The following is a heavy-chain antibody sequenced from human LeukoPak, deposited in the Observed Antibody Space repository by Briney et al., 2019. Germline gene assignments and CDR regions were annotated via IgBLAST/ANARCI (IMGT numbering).Heavy chain of an antibody. CDR3: KGSGSDYNAGWFDP. CDR1: GASISSINW. D-gene: IGHD3-10*01. V-gene: IGHV4-4*02. Sequence: SGTLSLACAVSGASISSINWWTWVRQPPGKGLEWIGEIYHSGSARYNPSLKSRVTISVDKSKNQFSLKLSSVTAADTAVYYCKGSGSDYNAGWFDPWGRGTLVTVSS. CDR2: IYHSGSA. J-gene: IGHJ5*02.